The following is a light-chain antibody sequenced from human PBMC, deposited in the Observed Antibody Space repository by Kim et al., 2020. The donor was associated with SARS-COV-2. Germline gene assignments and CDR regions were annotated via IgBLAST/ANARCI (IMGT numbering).Light chain of an antibody. J-gene: IGKJ5*01. V-gene: IGKV3-20*01. CDR1: QGVTAGY. Sequence: SPGERATPSCRASQGVTAGYLAWYRQKPGQPPRLLISGTSNRASGIPDRFSGSGSGTDFTLTISRLEPEDFAVYYCQQYGSSSITFGQGTRLEIK. CDR2: GTS. CDR3: QQYGSSSIT.